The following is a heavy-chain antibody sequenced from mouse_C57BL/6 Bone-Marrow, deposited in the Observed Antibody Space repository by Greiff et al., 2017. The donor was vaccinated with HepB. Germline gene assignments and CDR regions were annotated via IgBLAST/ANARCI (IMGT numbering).Heavy chain of an antibody. CDR1: GYTFTDYY. J-gene: IGHJ4*01. D-gene: IGHD1-3*01. Sequence: EVQLQQSGPVLVKPGASVKMSCKASGYTFTDYYMNWVKQSHGKSLEWIGVINPYNGGTSYNQKFKGKATLTVDKSSSTAYMELNSLTSEDSAVYYCARWALLKGYAMDYWGQGTSVTVSS. CDR2: INPYNGGT. CDR3: ARWALLKGYAMDY. V-gene: IGHV1-19*01.